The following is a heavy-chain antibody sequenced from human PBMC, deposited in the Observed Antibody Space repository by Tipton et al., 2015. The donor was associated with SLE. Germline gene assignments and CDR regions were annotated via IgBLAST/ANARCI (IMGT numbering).Heavy chain of an antibody. J-gene: IGHJ3*02. CDR2: IYYSGST. D-gene: IGHD6-19*01. Sequence: LRLSCTVSGSSISSYYWSWIRQPPGKGLEWIGYIYYSGSTNYNPSLKSRVTISVDTSKNQFSLKLSSVTAADTAVYYCARHDGQWDAFDIWGQGTMVTVSS. V-gene: IGHV4-59*08. CDR3: ARHDGQWDAFDI. CDR1: GSSISSYY.